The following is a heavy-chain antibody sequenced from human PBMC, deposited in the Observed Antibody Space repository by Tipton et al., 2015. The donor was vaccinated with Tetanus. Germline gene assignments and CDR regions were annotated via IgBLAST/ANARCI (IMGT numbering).Heavy chain of an antibody. D-gene: IGHD3-22*01. CDR3: ARAGPYYYDSSGYPDAFDI. CDR2: ISYDGSNK. V-gene: IGHV3-30-3*01. CDR1: GFTFSSYA. J-gene: IGHJ3*02. Sequence: CAASGFTFSSYAMHWVRQAPGKGLEWVAVISYDGSNKYYADSVKGRFTISRDNSKNTLYPQMNSLRAEDTAVYYCARAGPYYYDSSGYPDAFDIWGQGTMVTVSS.